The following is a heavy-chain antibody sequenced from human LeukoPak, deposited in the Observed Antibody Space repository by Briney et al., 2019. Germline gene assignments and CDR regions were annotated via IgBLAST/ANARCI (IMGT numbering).Heavy chain of an antibody. CDR2: IHPSGGI. Sequence: SGTLSPTCTVSGGSITTSNWWSWVHQPPGKGLEWIGEIHPSGGINYSPSLRSRATLSMDKSKNQFSLELSSVTAADTAVYYCAKDLGYQLLYWGQGTLVTVSS. CDR3: AKDLGYQLLY. D-gene: IGHD2-2*01. V-gene: IGHV4-4*02. CDR1: GGSITTSNW. J-gene: IGHJ4*02.